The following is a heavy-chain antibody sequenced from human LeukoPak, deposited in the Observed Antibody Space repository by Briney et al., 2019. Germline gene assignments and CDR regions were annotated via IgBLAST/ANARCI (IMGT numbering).Heavy chain of an antibody. V-gene: IGHV1-8*01. CDR1: GYTFTSYD. Sequence: GSVKVSCKASGYTFTSYDINWVRQATGQGLEWMGWMNPNRGNTGYAQKFQGRVTMPRNTSISTAYMELSSLRSEDTAVYYCARDQGYSSGWSEGYYYYGMDVWGQGTTVTVSS. CDR3: ARDQGYSSGWSEGYYYYGMDV. D-gene: IGHD6-19*01. CDR2: MNPNRGNT. J-gene: IGHJ6*02.